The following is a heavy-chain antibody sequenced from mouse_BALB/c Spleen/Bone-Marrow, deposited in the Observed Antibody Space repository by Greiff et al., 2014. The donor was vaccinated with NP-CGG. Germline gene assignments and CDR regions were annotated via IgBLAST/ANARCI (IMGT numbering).Heavy chain of an antibody. J-gene: IGHJ4*01. D-gene: IGHD4-1*01. CDR3: ARWEYYAMDY. Sequence: VQLQQPGAELVKPGASVKLSCTASGFNIKDTYMHWVKQRPEQGLEWIGGIDPANGNTKYNPKFQGKATITADTSSNTVYLQLSSLTSEDTAVYYCARWEYYAMDYWGQGTSVTVSS. V-gene: IGHV14-3*02. CDR1: GFNIKDTY. CDR2: IDPANGNT.